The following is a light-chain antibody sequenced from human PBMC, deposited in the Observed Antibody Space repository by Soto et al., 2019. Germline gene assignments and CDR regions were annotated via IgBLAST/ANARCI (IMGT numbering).Light chain of an antibody. CDR3: ASYAGSQNYV. CDR1: SAEIGGYNF. V-gene: IGLV2-8*01. Sequence: QSVLTQPPSATGSLGQSVTISCTGTSAEIGGYNFVSWYQQHPGKAPKLMIFEVSQRPSGVPDRFSGSKSGNTASLTVSELQAEDEADYYCASYAGSQNYVFGTGTKVTVL. J-gene: IGLJ1*01. CDR2: EVS.